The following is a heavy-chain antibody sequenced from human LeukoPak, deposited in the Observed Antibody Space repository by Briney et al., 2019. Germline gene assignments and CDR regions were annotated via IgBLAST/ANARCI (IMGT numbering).Heavy chain of an antibody. V-gene: IGHV4-39*01. Sequence: SETLSLTCTVSGDSISGSTYYWGWIRQPPGKGLEWIGSIYYSGSTYYNPSLKSRVTISVDTSKNQFSLKLSSVTAADTAVYYCASRRRLYCSSTSCYSNHFQHWGQGTLVTVSS. J-gene: IGHJ1*01. D-gene: IGHD2-2*01. CDR1: GDSISGSTYY. CDR2: IYYSGST. CDR3: ASRRRLYCSSTSCYSNHFQH.